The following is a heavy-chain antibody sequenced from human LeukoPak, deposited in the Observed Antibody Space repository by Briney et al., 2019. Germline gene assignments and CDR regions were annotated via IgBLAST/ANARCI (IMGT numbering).Heavy chain of an antibody. CDR2: INHSGST. J-gene: IGHJ4*02. V-gene: IGHV4-34*01. D-gene: IGHD6-19*01. CDR1: GGSF. Sequence: KASETLSLTCAVYGGSFWSWIRQPPGKGLEWIGEINHSGSTNYNPTLKSRVTMSVDTSKNQFSLKLSSVTAADTAVYYCARDVGAVAGFDYWGQGTLVTVSS. CDR3: ARDVGAVAGFDY.